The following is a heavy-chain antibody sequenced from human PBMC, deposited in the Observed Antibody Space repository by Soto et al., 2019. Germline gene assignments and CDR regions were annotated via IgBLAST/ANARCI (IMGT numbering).Heavy chain of an antibody. CDR3: ARSVSP. D-gene: IGHD2-15*01. CDR1: GCSISSGGYY. J-gene: IGHJ5*02. V-gene: IGHV4-31*03. Sequence: VQLQESGPGLVKPSQTLSLTCTVSGCSISSGGYYWNWIRQHPGQALEWIGYIYYSGSTYYNPCLKSRVTISVDTSKNQFSLKLSSVTDEDKAVYYCARSVSPWGQGTLIIVYS. CDR2: IYYSGST.